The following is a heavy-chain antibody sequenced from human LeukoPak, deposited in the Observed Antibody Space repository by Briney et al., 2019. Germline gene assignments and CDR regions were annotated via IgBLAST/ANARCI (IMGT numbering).Heavy chain of an antibody. CDR3: ARGVLWFGELDYYFDY. J-gene: IGHJ4*02. Sequence: PSETLSLTCTVSGGSISSGGYYWSWIRQHPGKGLEWIGDIYYSGSTYYNPSLKSRVTISVDTSKNQFSLKLSSVTAADTAVYYCARGVLWFGELDYYFDYWGQGTLVTVSS. CDR2: IYYSGST. CDR1: GGSISSGGYY. V-gene: IGHV4-31*03. D-gene: IGHD3-10*01.